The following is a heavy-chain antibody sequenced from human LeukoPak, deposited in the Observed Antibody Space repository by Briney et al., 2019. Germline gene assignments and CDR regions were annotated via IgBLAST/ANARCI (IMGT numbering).Heavy chain of an antibody. CDR1: GFTLSSYW. V-gene: IGHV3-74*03. CDR2: IDSDGTNT. D-gene: IGHD4-23*01. Sequence: GGSLRLSCAASGFTLSSYWMNWVRQAPGKGLVWVSRIDSDGTNTKYAESVKERFTISRDNAKNTLHLQMNSLRADDTAVYYCARESAGGKVDSWGQGTLVTVSS. J-gene: IGHJ4*02. CDR3: ARESAGGKVDS.